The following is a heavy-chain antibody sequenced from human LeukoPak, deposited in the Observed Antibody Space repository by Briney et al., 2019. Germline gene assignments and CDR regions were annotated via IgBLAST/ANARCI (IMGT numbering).Heavy chain of an antibody. Sequence: ASVKVSCKASGYTFTGYYMHWVRQAPGQGLEWMGWINPNSGGTNYAQKFQGRVTMTRDTSISTAYMELSRLRSGDTAVYYCAREDRQQLVNCLYYYYGMDVWGQGTTVTVSS. V-gene: IGHV1-2*02. D-gene: IGHD6-13*01. CDR2: INPNSGGT. J-gene: IGHJ6*02. CDR1: GYTFTGYY. CDR3: AREDRQQLVNCLYYYYGMDV.